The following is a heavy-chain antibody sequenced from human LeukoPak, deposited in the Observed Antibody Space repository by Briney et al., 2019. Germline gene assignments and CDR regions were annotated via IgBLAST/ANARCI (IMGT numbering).Heavy chain of an antibody. Sequence: GGTLRLSCAASGFTFTTYDMSWVRQAPGKGLEWVSTIIGSGGSTYYADSVKGRFTISRDNSKNTLYLQMNSLRAEDTAVYYCAKGTYYYDSSGYYGGYYFDYWGQGTLVTVSS. CDR3: AKGTYYYDSSGYYGGYYFDY. D-gene: IGHD3-22*01. V-gene: IGHV3-23*01. CDR2: IIGSGGST. CDR1: GFTFTTYD. J-gene: IGHJ4*02.